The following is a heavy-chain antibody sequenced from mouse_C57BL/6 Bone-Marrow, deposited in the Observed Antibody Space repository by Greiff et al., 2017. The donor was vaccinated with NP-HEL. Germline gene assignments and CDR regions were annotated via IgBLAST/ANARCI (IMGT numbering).Heavy chain of an antibody. Sequence: VQLQESGAELVRPGTSVKVSCKASGYAFTNYLIEWVKQRPGQGLEWIGVINPGSGGTNYNEKFKGKATLTADKSSSTAYMQLSSLTSEDSAVYFCARRGTGTYYFDVWGTGTTVTVSS. CDR3: ARRGTGTYYFDV. D-gene: IGHD4-1*01. CDR1: GYAFTNYL. CDR2: INPGSGGT. J-gene: IGHJ1*03. V-gene: IGHV1-54*01.